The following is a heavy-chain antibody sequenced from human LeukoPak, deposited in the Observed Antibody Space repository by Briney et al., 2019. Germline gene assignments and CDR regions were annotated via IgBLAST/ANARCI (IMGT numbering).Heavy chain of an antibody. V-gene: IGHV3-74*01. D-gene: IGHD5/OR15-5a*01. Sequence: GGSLRLSCAASGITFSKNWMNWVRQAPGNGLGSVSSIYSDGSARDDAESVKWPFHFSKDNAKNTLYQQMNSMRVEDTAVYYCARIVYAFEIWGEGRMVTVSS. J-gene: IGHJ3*02. CDR2: IYSDGSAR. CDR1: GITFSKNW. CDR3: ARIVYAFEI.